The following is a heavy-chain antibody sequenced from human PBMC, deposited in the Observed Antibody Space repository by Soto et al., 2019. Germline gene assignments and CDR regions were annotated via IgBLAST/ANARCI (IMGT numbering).Heavy chain of an antibody. J-gene: IGHJ4*02. Sequence: GGSLRLSCAASGFTFSSYGMHWVRQAPGKGLEWVAVISYDGSNKYYADSVKGRFTISRDNSKNTLYLQMNSLRAEDTAVYYASSGSYFDYWGQGTLVTVSS. CDR1: GFTFSSYG. CDR3: SSGSYFDY. CDR2: ISYDGSNK. D-gene: IGHD1-26*01. V-gene: IGHV3-30*03.